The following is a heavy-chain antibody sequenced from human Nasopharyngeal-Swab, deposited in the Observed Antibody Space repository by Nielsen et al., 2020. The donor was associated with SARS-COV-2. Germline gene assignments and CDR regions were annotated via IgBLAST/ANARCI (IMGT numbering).Heavy chain of an antibody. CDR1: GFVFSGSA. CDR2: IGDKDHNYAT. V-gene: IGHV3-73*01. J-gene: IGHJ4*02. Sequence: GGSLRLSCEASGFVFSGSAIHWVRQASGKGLEWVGRIGDKDHNYATTYGAAVKGRFTISRDDSKNTAFLQMDSLKTEDTALYYCTTDYYFDYWGQGTLVTVSS. CDR3: TTDYYFDY.